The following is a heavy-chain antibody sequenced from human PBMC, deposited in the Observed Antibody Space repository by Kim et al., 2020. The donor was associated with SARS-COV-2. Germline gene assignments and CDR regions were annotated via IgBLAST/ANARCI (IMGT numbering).Heavy chain of an antibody. V-gene: IGHV3-9*01. D-gene: IGHD6-13*01. Sequence: GGSLRLSCAASGFTFDDRAMYWVRQGPGKGLEWVSSIRWNSRSIDYADSVKGRFTISRDNAKNSLYLQMNSLRVEDTALYYCAKDIAGAGPGYYYYGLDVWGQGTTVIVSS. CDR1: GFTFDDRA. CDR2: IRWNSRSI. J-gene: IGHJ6*02. CDR3: AKDIAGAGPGYYYYGLDV.